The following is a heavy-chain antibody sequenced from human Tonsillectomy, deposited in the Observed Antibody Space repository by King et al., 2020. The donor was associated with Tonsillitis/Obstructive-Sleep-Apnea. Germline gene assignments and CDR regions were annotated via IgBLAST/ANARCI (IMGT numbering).Heavy chain of an antibody. V-gene: IGHV3-43*02. CDR3: AKDALTYYYDSSGYSWYDY. CDR2: ISGDGGST. D-gene: IGHD3-22*01. Sequence: VQLVESGGGVVQPGGSLRLSCAASGFTFDDYAMHWVRQAPGKGLEWVSLISGDGGSTYYADSVKGRFTISRDNSKNSLYLQMNSLRTEDTALYYCAKDALTYYYDSSGYSWYDYWGQGTLVTVSS. J-gene: IGHJ4*02. CDR1: GFTFDDYA.